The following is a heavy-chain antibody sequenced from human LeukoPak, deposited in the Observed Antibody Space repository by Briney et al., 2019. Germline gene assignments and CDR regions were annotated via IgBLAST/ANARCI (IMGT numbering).Heavy chain of an antibody. J-gene: IGHJ4*02. Sequence: GGSLSLSRAASGFTFNSYPMSWVRQAPWERLQWVSGISDSGGNTYYADSVRGRFTISRDNSKNTLYLQMNSLRAEDTAVYYCARHRSSWLIDYWGQGTLVTVSS. V-gene: IGHV3-23*01. D-gene: IGHD6-6*01. CDR1: GFTFNSYP. CDR3: ARHRSSWLIDY. CDR2: ISDSGGNT.